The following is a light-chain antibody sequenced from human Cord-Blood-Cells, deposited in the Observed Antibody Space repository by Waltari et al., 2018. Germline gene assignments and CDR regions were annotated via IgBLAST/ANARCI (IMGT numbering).Light chain of an antibody. V-gene: IGKV1-39*01. Sequence: DIEMTQSPSSLSASVGDRDTITCRASQSISSYLNWYQQKPGKATKLLIYAASSLQSGVPSRFSGSGSGTDFTLTISSLQPEDFATYYCQQSYSTPYSFGQGTKLEIK. CDR2: AAS. J-gene: IGKJ2*03. CDR3: QQSYSTPYS. CDR1: QSISSY.